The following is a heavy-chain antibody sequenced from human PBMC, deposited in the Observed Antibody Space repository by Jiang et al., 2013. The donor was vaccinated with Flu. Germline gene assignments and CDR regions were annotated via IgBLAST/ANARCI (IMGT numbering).Heavy chain of an antibody. V-gene: IGHV3-30*09. Sequence: PGKGLEWVAVISYDGSNKYYADSVKGRFAISRDNSKNTLYLQMNSLRAEDTAVYYCARGSDGISSSWYLYYFDYWGQGTLVTVSS. J-gene: IGHJ4*02. D-gene: IGHD6-13*01. CDR3: ARGSDGISSSWYLYYFDY. CDR2: ISYDGSNK.